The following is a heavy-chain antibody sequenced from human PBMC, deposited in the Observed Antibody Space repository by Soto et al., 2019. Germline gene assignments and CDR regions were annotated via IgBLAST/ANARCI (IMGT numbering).Heavy chain of an antibody. CDR3: ARGSGYKWHYRYFEY. D-gene: IGHD1-7*01. CDR2: IKQDGSEK. J-gene: IGHJ4*02. V-gene: IGHV3-7*01. Sequence: PRLSYAASGFTVSSYWVSWVRQAPGKGLEWVANIKQDGSEKYYVDSVKGRFTISRDNAKNSLYMQMNSLRAEDTAVYYCARGSGYKWHYRYFEYWGQGTLVTVSS. CDR1: GFTVSSYW.